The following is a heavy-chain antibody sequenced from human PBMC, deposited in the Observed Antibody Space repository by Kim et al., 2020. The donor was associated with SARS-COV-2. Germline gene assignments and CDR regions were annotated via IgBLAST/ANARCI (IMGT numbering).Heavy chain of an antibody. V-gene: IGHV3-53*01. CDR1: GFSVSTND. CDR3: ARKLLWFGDNGMDV. D-gene: IGHD3-10*01. CDR2: IFGSGAT. J-gene: IGHJ6*02. Sequence: GGSLRLSCAASGFSVSTNDMSWVRQAPGKGLEWVATIFGSGATYFADSSKGRFTISRDNSNNTPYLQLNSLRAEDTAAYHCARKLLWFGDNGMDVWGQGT.